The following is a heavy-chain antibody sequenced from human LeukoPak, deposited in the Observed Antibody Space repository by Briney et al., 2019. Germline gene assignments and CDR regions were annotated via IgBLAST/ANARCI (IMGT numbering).Heavy chain of an antibody. CDR2: IKQDGREK. J-gene: IGHJ4*02. V-gene: IGHV3-7*01. D-gene: IGHD3-9*01. CDR1: GFTFSRYG. CDR3: ARVEDYDILTGFDY. Sequence: GGSLRLSCAASGFTFSRYGMHWVRQAPGKGLEWVANIKQDGREKYSVDSVKGRFTISRDNAKNSLYLQMNSLRAEDTAVYYCARVEDYDILTGFDYWGQGTLVTVSS.